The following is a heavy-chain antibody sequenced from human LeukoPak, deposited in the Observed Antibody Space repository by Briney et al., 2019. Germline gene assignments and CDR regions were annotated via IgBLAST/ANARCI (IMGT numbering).Heavy chain of an antibody. V-gene: IGHV1-2*02. CDR3: AGSPDPPFLADYLDV. CDR2: INPNSGGT. CDR1: GYTFTGYY. J-gene: IGHJ6*03. Sequence: GASVKVSCKASGYTFTGYYMHWVRQAPGQGLEWMGWINPNSGGTNYAQKFQGRVSMTRDTSISTAYMELSRLRSDDTAVYYCAGSPDPPFLADYLDVWGKGTTVTVSS.